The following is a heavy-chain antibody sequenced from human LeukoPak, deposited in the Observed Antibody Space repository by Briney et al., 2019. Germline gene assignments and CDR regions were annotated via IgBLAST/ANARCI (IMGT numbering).Heavy chain of an antibody. CDR1: GYTFTSYA. Sequence: ASVKVSCKASGYTFTSYAISWVRQAPGQGLEWMGGIIPIFGTANYAQKFQGRVTITADESTSTAYMELSSLRSEDTAVYYCARDNSVGETAWWFDPWGQGTLVTVSS. D-gene: IGHD1-26*01. V-gene: IGHV1-69*13. J-gene: IGHJ5*02. CDR3: ARDNSVGETAWWFDP. CDR2: IIPIFGTA.